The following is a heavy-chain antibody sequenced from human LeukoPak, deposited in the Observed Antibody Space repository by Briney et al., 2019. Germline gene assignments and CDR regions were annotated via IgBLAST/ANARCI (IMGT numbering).Heavy chain of an antibody. J-gene: IGHJ6*04. CDR3: TSLLQGDGMDV. Sequence: GRSLRLSCAASGFTFSSYGMHWVRQAPGKGLEWVAVIWYDGSNTYYADSVKGRFTISRDNSKSTLYLQMNSLRAEDTAVYYCTSLLQGDGMDVWGKGTTVTVSS. D-gene: IGHD4-11*01. CDR2: IWYDGSNT. V-gene: IGHV3-33*01. CDR1: GFTFSSYG.